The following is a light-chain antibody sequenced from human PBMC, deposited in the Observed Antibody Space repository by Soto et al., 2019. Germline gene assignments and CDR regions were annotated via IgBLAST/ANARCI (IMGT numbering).Light chain of an antibody. V-gene: IGKV4-1*01. J-gene: IGKJ2*01. CDR1: QSLLFTSNNHNY. Sequence: IVLTQSPDSLAVSLGERASINCKSSQSLLFTSNNHNYLAWYQQKPGQPPKLLFYWASIRNYGVPDRFSGRGSGTDFTLTISSLQAEDVAVYYCLQHYEKPPYTFGRGTKLEIK. CDR3: LQHYEKPPYT. CDR2: WAS.